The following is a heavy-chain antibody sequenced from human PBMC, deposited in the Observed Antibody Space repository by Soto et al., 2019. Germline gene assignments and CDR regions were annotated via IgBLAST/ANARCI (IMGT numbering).Heavy chain of an antibody. J-gene: IGHJ4*02. CDR1: GFTFSSYG. CDR3: ANGLLWFGELGDY. CDR2: ISYDGSNK. Sequence: QVQLVESGGGVVQPGRSLRLSCAASGFTFSSYGMHWVRQAPGKGLEWVAVISYDGSNKYYADSVKGRFTISRDNSKHTLYLQMNSLRAEDTAVYYCANGLLWFGELGDYWGQGTLVTVSS. D-gene: IGHD3-10*01. V-gene: IGHV3-30*18.